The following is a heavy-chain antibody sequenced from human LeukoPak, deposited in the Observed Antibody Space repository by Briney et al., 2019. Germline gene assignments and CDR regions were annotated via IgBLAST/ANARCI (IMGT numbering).Heavy chain of an antibody. Sequence: ASVKVSCKASSYTFTSYGISWVRQAPGQGLEWMGWISAYNGNTNYAQKLQGRVTMTTDTSTSTAYMELRSLRSDDTAVYYCARDSGLGYSSGWYGNWFYPWGQGTLVTVSS. CDR2: ISAYNGNT. J-gene: IGHJ5*02. V-gene: IGHV1-18*01. CDR1: SYTFTSYG. D-gene: IGHD6-19*01. CDR3: ARDSGLGYSSGWYGNWFYP.